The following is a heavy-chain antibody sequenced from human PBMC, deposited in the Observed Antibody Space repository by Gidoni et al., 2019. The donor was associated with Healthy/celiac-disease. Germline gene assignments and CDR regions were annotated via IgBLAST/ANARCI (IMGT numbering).Heavy chain of an antibody. V-gene: IGHV3-7*01. J-gene: IGHJ4*02. D-gene: IGHD6-19*01. CDR1: GFTFMSYW. CDR2: IKQDRREK. Sequence: EVQVVECGGGVVQPGGALRLPCASSGFTFMSYWMRWVRQAPGRGLEWVANIKQDRREKYYVDSVQGRFTISRDHAKHSLYLPMNSLRSEATAVSYCALAVSSDYWGPGTLVTVPS. CDR3: ALAVSSDY.